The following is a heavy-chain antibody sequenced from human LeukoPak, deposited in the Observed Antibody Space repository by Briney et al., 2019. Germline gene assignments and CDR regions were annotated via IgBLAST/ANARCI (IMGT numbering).Heavy chain of an antibody. CDR1: GFIVSSND. CDR3: AGHDWFDP. V-gene: IGHV3-66*04. J-gene: IGHJ5*02. Sequence: GSLILSFAASGFIVSSNDMSWVRQAPGKGLEWVSVIYTGGTTYYVDSVKGRFIISRDDSTNTLYLQMNSLRAEDTAMYYCAGHDWFDPWGQGTLVTVSS. CDR2: IYTGGTT.